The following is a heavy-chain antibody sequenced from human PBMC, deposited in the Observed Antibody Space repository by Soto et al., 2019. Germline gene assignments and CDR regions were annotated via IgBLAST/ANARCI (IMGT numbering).Heavy chain of an antibody. CDR3: ARVQGYINVVLIWRDGFDI. V-gene: IGHV4-59*01. J-gene: IGHJ3*02. D-gene: IGHD3-3*01. Sequence: SEALSHPCTVSHGSTSREYCRWIPDPPGQGLERIGHISDSGITHYNPSLESRVTLSVDMSRNQFSLRLNSVTAADTAVYYCARVQGYINVVLIWRDGFDIWGQGTMVTVSS. CDR2: ISDSGIT. CDR1: HGSTSREY.